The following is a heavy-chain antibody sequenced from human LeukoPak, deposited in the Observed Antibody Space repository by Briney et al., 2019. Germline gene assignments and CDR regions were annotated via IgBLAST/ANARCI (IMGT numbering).Heavy chain of an antibody. Sequence: GGSLRLSCAASGFTFSSYSMNWVRQAPGKGLEWVSSISSSSSYIYYADSVKGRFTISRDNAKKSLYLLMNSLRAEDTAVYYCATGAYYDRMDVWGKGTTVTVSS. CDR3: ATGAYYDRMDV. CDR2: ISSSSSYI. V-gene: IGHV3-21*01. D-gene: IGHD3-22*01. J-gene: IGHJ6*03. CDR1: GFTFSSYS.